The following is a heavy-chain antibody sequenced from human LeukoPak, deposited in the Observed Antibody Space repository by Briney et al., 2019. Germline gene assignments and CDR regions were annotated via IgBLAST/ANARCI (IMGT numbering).Heavy chain of an antibody. Sequence: GGSLRLSCAASGFSFTNYAMNWVRQAPRKGLEWVSFISASGTTTHYSDSVKGRFTISRDNSKNTLFLQINSLRAEDTAAYYCAKGAQFDFWSGYTLEYFDVWGKGTLVTVSS. J-gene: IGHJ4*02. CDR3: AKGAQFDFWSGYTLEYFDV. D-gene: IGHD3-3*01. V-gene: IGHV3-23*01. CDR2: ISASGTTT. CDR1: GFSFTNYA.